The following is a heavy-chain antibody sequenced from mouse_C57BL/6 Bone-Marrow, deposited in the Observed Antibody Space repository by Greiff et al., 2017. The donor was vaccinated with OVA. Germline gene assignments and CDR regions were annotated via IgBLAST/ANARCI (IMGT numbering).Heavy chain of an antibody. CDR2: IYPGDGDI. CDR3: ARGAY. Sequence: QVQLKESGAELVKPGASVKISCTASGYAFSNYWMHWVKQRPGKGLEWIGQIYPGDGDINYNGKFKGKATLTADKSSSTAYMQFSSLTSEDAAVYFCARGAYWGQGTTLTVSS. V-gene: IGHV1-80*01. J-gene: IGHJ2*01. CDR1: GYAFSNYW.